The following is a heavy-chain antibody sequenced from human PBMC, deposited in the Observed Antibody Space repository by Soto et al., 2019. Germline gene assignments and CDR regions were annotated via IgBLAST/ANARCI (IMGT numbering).Heavy chain of an antibody. CDR2: INHSGST. D-gene: IGHD3-10*01. Sequence: PSETLSLTCTVSGGSISNEYWNWIRQPPGKGPEWIGEINHSGSTNYNPSLKSRVTISVDTSKNQFSLKLSSVTAADTAVYYCARGARYYGSGSYYSINWFDPWGQGTLVTVSS. CDR3: ARGARYYGSGSYYSINWFDP. V-gene: IGHV4-34*01. J-gene: IGHJ5*02. CDR1: GGSISNEY.